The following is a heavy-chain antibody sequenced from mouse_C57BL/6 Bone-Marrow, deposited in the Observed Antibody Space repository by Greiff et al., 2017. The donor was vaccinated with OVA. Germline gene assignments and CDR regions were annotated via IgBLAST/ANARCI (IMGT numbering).Heavy chain of an antibody. CDR2: ISNLAYSI. CDR1: GFTFSDYG. V-gene: IGHV5-15*01. D-gene: IGHD4-1*02. Sequence: DVMLVESGGGLVQPGGSLKLSCAASGFTFSDYGMAWVRQAPRKGPEWVAFISNLAYSIYYADTVTGRFTISRENAKHTLYLEMSSLRSEDTAMYYCARPPQLGLWYFDVWGTGTTVTVSS. J-gene: IGHJ1*03. CDR3: ARPPQLGLWYFDV.